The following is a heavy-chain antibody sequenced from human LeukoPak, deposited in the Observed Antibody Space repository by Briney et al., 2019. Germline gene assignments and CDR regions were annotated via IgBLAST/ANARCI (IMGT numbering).Heavy chain of an antibody. CDR2: INPDGTEI. Sequence: PGRSLRLSCAASGFTFSSYWMSWVRQAPGKGLEWVANINPDGTEIHYVDSMKGRVTISRDNPDKSLFLQVNTLRAEDTAVYYCARVSCGAGKCYLSPLDVWGHGTMVTVSS. J-gene: IGHJ3*01. CDR3: ARVSCGAGKCYLSPLDV. V-gene: IGHV3-7*05. D-gene: IGHD2-15*01. CDR1: GFTFSSYW.